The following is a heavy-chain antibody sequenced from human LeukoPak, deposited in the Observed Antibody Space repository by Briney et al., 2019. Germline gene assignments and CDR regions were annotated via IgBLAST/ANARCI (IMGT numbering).Heavy chain of an antibody. J-gene: IGHJ4*02. V-gene: IGHV5-51*01. Sequence: GEPLKISCKASGYSFTNYWIDWVRQMPGKGLEWMGVIHPGDSDTKYSPSFEGQVTISADRSVNTAYLQWSSLKASDTAKYFCARQYSGSYYRPYYFDSWGQGTLVTVSS. CDR3: ARQYSGSYYRPYYFDS. D-gene: IGHD1-26*01. CDR1: GYSFTNYW. CDR2: IHPGDSDT.